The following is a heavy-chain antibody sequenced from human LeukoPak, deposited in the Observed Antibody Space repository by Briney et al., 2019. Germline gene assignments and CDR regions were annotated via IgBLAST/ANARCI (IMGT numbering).Heavy chain of an antibody. CDR1: GFTFSSYA. D-gene: IGHD6-13*01. CDR3: AKATSWYGYFDY. Sequence: PGGSLRLSCAASGFTFSSYAMSWVRQAPGKGLEWVSIISGSGGSTYYADSVKGRFTISRDNSKNTQYLQMNSLRAEDTAVYYCAKATSWYGYFDYWGQGTLVTVSS. V-gene: IGHV3-23*01. J-gene: IGHJ4*02. CDR2: ISGSGGST.